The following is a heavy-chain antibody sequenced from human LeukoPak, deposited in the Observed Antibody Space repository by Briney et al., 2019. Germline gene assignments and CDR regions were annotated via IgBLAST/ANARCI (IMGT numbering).Heavy chain of an antibody. D-gene: IGHD3-10*01. Sequence: GGSLRLSCAASGFTFRSYAMTWVRQAPGKGLEWVSAISGSGNSTHYADSVKGRFTISRDNSKNTLYLQMNSPSAEDTAIYYCAKVQYVYYGSGSYDMDVWGQGTPVTVSS. J-gene: IGHJ6*02. V-gene: IGHV3-23*01. CDR3: AKVQYVYYGSGSYDMDV. CDR1: GFTFRSYA. CDR2: ISGSGNST.